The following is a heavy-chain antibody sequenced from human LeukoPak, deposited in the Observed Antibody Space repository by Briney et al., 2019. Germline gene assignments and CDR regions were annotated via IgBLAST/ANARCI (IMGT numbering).Heavy chain of an antibody. CDR3: AKDTIFTVDPFDY. Sequence: PGGSLRLSCAASGFIFSDYGMHWVRQPPGKGLEWLAFIKYDGSKTEYEDSVKGRFTVSRDNSKNTLYLEMNSLRAEDTAVYYCAKDTIFTVDPFDYWGQGTLVTVSS. CDR1: GFIFSDYG. CDR2: IKYDGSKT. D-gene: IGHD3-3*01. J-gene: IGHJ4*02. V-gene: IGHV3-30*02.